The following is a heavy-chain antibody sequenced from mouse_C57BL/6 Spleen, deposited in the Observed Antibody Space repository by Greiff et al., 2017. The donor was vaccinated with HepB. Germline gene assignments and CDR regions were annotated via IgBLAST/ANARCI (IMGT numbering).Heavy chain of an antibody. J-gene: IGHJ4*01. Sequence: VQLQQSGAELVRPGTSVTVSCKASGYAFTNYLIEWVKQRPGQGLEWIGVINPGSGGTNYNEKIKGKATLTADKSSSTAYLQLSSLTSEDSAVYVCARGEGRLYYAMDYWGQGTSGTVSS. CDR2: INPGSGGT. CDR3: ARGEGRLYYAMDY. CDR1: GYAFTNYL. V-gene: IGHV1-54*01.